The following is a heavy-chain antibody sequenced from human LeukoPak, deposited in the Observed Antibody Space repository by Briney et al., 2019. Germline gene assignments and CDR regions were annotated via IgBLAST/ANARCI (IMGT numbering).Heavy chain of an antibody. D-gene: IGHD6-19*01. CDR1: GYTFTGYY. Sequence: VAPVKVSCKASGYTFTGYYMHWVRQAPGQGLEWMGWINPNTGGTNYAHKLQGRVTMTRDTTISTAYMELSRLTSDDTAVYFCASYPRYSSSPPFDYWGQGTLVTVSS. J-gene: IGHJ4*02. V-gene: IGHV1-2*07. CDR2: INPNTGGT. CDR3: ASYPRYSSSPPFDY.